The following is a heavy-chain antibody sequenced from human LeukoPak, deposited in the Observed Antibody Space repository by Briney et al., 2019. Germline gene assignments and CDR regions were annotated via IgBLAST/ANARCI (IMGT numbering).Heavy chain of an antibody. V-gene: IGHV3-66*02. D-gene: IGHD3-10*01. CDR3: AAGQTLWNYFDF. CDR1: GFTVSSNH. CDR2: LYSGGST. J-gene: IGHJ4*02. Sequence: GGSLRLSCAASGFTVSSNHMIWVRLAPGKGPEWVSVLYSGGSTYYADSVKGRFPISRDNSKNTLYLQMNSLRPEDTAVYHCAAGQTLWNYFDFWGQGTLVTVSS.